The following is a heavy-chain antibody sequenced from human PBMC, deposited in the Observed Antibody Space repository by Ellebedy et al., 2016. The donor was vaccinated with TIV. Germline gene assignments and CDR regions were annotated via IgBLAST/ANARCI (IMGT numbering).Heavy chain of an antibody. CDR3: ARDSDRIQLWSYYYYGMDV. CDR1: GYTFTGYY. CDR2: INPNSGGT. J-gene: IGHJ6*02. V-gene: IGHV1-2*02. Sequence: ASVKVSCXASGYTFTGYYMHWVRQAPGQGLEWMGWINPNSGGTNYAQKFQGRVTMTRDTSISTAYMELSRLRSDDTAVYYCARDSDRIQLWSYYYYGMDVWGQGTTVTVSS. D-gene: IGHD5-18*01.